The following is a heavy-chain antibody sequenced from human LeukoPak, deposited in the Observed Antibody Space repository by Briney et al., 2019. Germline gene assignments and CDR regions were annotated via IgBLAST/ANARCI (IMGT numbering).Heavy chain of an antibody. D-gene: IGHD1-26*01. CDR2: ISAGNGNT. CDR3: ARDSGSGSNDY. CDR1: GYTFTSYA. Sequence: ASVKVSCKASGYTFTSYAIHWVRQAPGQRLEWMGWISAGNGNTKYSQNFQGRVTFISNTSATTAFMELSSLRSEDAAVYYCARDSGSGSNDYWGQGTLVTVSS. V-gene: IGHV1-3*01. J-gene: IGHJ4*02.